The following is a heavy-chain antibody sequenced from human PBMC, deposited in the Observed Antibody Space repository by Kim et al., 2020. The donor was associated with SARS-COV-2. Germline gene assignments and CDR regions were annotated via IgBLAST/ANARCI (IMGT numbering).Heavy chain of an antibody. CDR2: ISDSGRT. CDR1: GGSIRSPTYY. Sequence: SETLSLTCTISGGSIRSPTYYLGWIRQPPGKGMEWIGSISDSGRTYHNPSLKSRVTISVDTSKNPLSLKLTSVTAADTAVFYCARLYSGTRPPDYWGQGILVPGAS. CDR3: ARLYSGTRPPDY. V-gene: IGHV4-39*01. D-gene: IGHD6-25*01. J-gene: IGHJ4*01.